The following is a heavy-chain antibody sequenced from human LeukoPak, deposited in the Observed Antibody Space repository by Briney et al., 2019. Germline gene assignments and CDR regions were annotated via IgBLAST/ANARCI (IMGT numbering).Heavy chain of an antibody. V-gene: IGHV3-23*01. CDR2: IRGSGDRT. CDR1: GFTFSSYA. CDR3: AKAVVVVPAATPFDY. Sequence: PGGSLRLSCAASGFTFSSYAMSWVRQAPGKGLEWVSAIRGSGDRTHYADSVKGRFTISRDNSKNTLYLQMNSLRAEDTAVYYCAKAVVVVPAATPFDYWGQGTLVTVSS. D-gene: IGHD2-2*01. J-gene: IGHJ4*02.